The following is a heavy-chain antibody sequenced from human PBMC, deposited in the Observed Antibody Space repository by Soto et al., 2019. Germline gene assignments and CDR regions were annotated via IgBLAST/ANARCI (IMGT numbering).Heavy chain of an antibody. CDR1: GGTFSSYA. CDR2: IIPIFGTA. CDR3: ATLRTYYDILTGPGGAFDI. V-gene: IGHV1-69*06. J-gene: IGHJ3*02. D-gene: IGHD3-9*01. Sequence: SVKFSCKASGGTFSSYAISWVRQAPGQGLEWMGGIIPIFGTANYAQKFQGRVTITADKSTSTAYMELSSLRSEDTAVYYCATLRTYYDILTGPGGAFDIWGQGTMVTVSS.